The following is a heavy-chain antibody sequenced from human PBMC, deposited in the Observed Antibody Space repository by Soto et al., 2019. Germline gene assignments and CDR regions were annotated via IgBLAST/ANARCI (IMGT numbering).Heavy chain of an antibody. CDR3: ARKITTIFGVDDAFDI. Sequence: SETLSLTCTVSGYSISSGYYWGWIRQPPGKGLEWIGSIYHSGSTYYNPSLKSRVTISVDTSKNQFSLKLSSVTAADTAVYYCARKITTIFGVDDAFDIWGQGTMVTVSS. CDR2: IYHSGST. D-gene: IGHD3-3*01. CDR1: GYSISSGYY. V-gene: IGHV4-38-2*02. J-gene: IGHJ3*02.